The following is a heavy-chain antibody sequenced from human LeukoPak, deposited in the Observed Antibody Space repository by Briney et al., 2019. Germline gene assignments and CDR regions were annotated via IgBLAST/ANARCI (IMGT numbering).Heavy chain of an antibody. CDR2: IYYSGAT. CDR3: ARRVAVPGSYYFDY. Sequence: SETLSLSCTVSGGSISSYYWTWIRQPPGKGLEWLGFIYYSGATKYNPSLESRVTVSLDTSKNQFSLRLNSVTAADTAVYYCARRVAVPGSYYFDYWSQGTLVTVSS. CDR1: GGSISSYY. V-gene: IGHV4-59*08. J-gene: IGHJ4*02. D-gene: IGHD2-15*01.